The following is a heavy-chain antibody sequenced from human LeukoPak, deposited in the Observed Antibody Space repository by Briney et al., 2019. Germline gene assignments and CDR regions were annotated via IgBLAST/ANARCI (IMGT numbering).Heavy chain of an antibody. V-gene: IGHV4-61*01. D-gene: IGHD3-22*01. CDR3: ARSPPPNYYDSSDYPEIYFEH. Sequence: PSETCRLTCTVSGDSVSSGSYYWSWIRQPPGKGLEWIGNIYYSGSTKYNPSLKSRVTISVDTSKNQFSLKLSSVTAADTAVYYCARSPPPNYYDSSDYPEIYFEHWRRGTPVSVSS. CDR2: IYYSGST. J-gene: IGHJ4*02. CDR1: GDSVSSGSYY.